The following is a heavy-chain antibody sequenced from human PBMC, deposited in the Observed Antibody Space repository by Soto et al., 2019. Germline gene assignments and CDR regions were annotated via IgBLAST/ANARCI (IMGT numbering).Heavy chain of an antibody. Sequence: QMQLVESGGGVVQPGRSLRLSCAASGFPFSTYGMHWVSQAPGKGLELVAVIWYDGSNKYYADSVKGRFTISRDNSKNTLYLQMNSLRAEETAVYYCARASGSFYLWGRGPLVTVSS. CDR2: IWYDGSNK. CDR1: GFPFSTYG. V-gene: IGHV3-33*01. CDR3: ARASGSFYL. J-gene: IGHJ2*01.